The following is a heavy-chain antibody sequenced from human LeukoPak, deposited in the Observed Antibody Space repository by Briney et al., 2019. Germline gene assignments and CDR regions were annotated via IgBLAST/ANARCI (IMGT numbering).Heavy chain of an antibody. Sequence: ASVKVSCKGSGYTFTSYDINWVRQATGQGLEWMGWMNPNSGNSGYAQKFQGRVTITRNTSISTAYMELSSLRSEDTAVYYCARGDSNYANWFDPWGQGTLVTVSS. D-gene: IGHD4-11*01. CDR3: ARGDSNYANWFDP. V-gene: IGHV1-8*03. CDR1: GYTFTSYD. J-gene: IGHJ5*02. CDR2: MNPNSGNS.